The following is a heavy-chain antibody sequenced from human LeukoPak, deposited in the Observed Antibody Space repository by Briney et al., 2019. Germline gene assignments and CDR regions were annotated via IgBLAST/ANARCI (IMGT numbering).Heavy chain of an antibody. V-gene: IGHV3-23*01. D-gene: IGHD3-10*01. J-gene: IGHJ4*02. CDR1: GFTFSSYA. Sequence: GASLRLSCAASGFTFSSYAMSWVRQAPGKGLEWVSAISGSGGSTYYADSVKGRFTISRDNSKNTLYLQMNSLRAEDTAVYYRAKEGVRRGLFDYWGQGTLVTVSS. CDR3: AKEGVRRGLFDY. CDR2: ISGSGGST.